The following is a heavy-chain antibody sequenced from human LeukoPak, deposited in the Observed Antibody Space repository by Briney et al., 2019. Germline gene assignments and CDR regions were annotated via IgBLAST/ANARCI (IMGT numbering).Heavy chain of an antibody. CDR2: IYSGGST. D-gene: IGHD2-2*01. Sequence: GGSLRLSCAASGFTVSSNYMSWVRQAPGKGLEWVSVIYSGGSTYYADSVKGRFTISRDNAKNSLYLQMNSLRAEDTAVYYCARDRVVPAAMRENYYYYMDVWGKGTTVTVSS. CDR1: GFTVSSNY. J-gene: IGHJ6*03. CDR3: ARDRVVPAAMRENYYYYMDV. V-gene: IGHV3-53*01.